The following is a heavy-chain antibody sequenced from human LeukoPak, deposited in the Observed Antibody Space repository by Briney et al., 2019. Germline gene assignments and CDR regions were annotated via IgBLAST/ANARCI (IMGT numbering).Heavy chain of an antibody. V-gene: IGHV3-23*01. J-gene: IGHJ6*02. D-gene: IGHD3-22*01. CDR3: AKDTYPHSMIVVVIGYYYYGMDV. CDR1: GFTFSSNA. CDR2: ISGSGGST. Sequence: PGGSLRLSCAASGFTFSSNAMSWVRQAPGKGLEWVSAISGSGGSTYYADSVKGRFTISRDNSKNTLYLQMNSLRAEDTAVYYCAKDTYPHSMIVVVIGYYYYGMDVWGQGTTVTVSS.